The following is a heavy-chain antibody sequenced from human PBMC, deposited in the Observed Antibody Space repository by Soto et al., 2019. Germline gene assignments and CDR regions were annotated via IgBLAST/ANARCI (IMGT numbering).Heavy chain of an antibody. V-gene: IGHV4-31*03. CDR3: ARDLVVGVTDY. J-gene: IGHJ4*02. CDR2: IYYGGST. D-gene: IGHD3-22*01. CDR1: GGSISSGGYY. Sequence: QVQLQESGPGLVKPSQTLSLTCTVSGGSISSGGYYWSWIRQHPGKGLEWIGYIYYGGSTYYNPSLKSRVTISIDTSKNQLSLKLSSVTAADTAVYYCARDLVVGVTDYWGQGTLVTVSS.